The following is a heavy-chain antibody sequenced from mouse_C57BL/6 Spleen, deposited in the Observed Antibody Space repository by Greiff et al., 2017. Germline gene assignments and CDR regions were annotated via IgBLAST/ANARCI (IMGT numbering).Heavy chain of an antibody. V-gene: IGHV7-1*01. D-gene: IGHD4-1*01. J-gene: IGHJ4*01. CDR1: GFTFSDFY. Sequence: EVKLVESGGGLVQSGRSLRLSCATSGFTFSDFYMEWVRQAPGKGLEWIAASRNKANDYTTEYSASVKGRFIVSRDTSQSILYLQMNALRAEDTAIYYCARVRTGTGAMDYGGQGTSVTVSS. CDR2: SRNKANDYTT. CDR3: ARVRTGTGAMDY.